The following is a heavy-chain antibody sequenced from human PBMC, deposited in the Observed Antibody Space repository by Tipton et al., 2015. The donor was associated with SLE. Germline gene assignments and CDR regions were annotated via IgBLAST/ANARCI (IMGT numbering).Heavy chain of an antibody. D-gene: IGHD3-22*01. Sequence: TLSLTCTVSDGSISSYYWSWIRQPPGKGLEWIGFIYTSGSTNYNPSLRSRVTMFVDKSKSHFSLELNSVAAADTAIYYCARLYSDDSGLYKFDLWGRGTLVTVSS. CDR1: DGSISSYY. J-gene: IGHJ4*02. CDR3: ARLYSDDSGLYKFDL. CDR2: IYTSGST. V-gene: IGHV4-4*08.